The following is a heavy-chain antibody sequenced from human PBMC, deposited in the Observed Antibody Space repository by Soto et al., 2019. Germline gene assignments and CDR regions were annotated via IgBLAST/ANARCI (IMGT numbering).Heavy chain of an antibody. J-gene: IGHJ6*03. V-gene: IGHV4-59*01. CDR1: GGSISSYY. CDR2: IYYSGST. D-gene: IGHD2-15*01. CDR3: ARVGRDFTGDCSGGSCYSVGPYYYYYMDV. Sequence: SETLSLTCTVSGGSISSYYWSWIRQPPGKGLEWIGYIYYSGSTNYNPSLKSRVTISVDTSKNQFSLKLSSVTAADTAVYYCARVGRDFTGDCSGGSCYSVGPYYYYYMDVWGKGTTVTVSS.